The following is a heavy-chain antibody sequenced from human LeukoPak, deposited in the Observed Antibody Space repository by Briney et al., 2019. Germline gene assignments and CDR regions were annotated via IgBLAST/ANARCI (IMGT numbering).Heavy chain of an antibody. CDR1: GFTFSSYA. V-gene: IGHV3-30-3*01. CDR3: ARGMTTGFDY. J-gene: IGHJ4*02. CDR2: ISYDGSNK. D-gene: IGHD4-11*01. Sequence: GRSLRLSCAASGFTFSSYAMHWVRQAPGKGLEWVAVISYDGSNKYYADSVKGRFTISRGNSKNTLYLQMNSLRAEDTAVYYCARGMTTGFDYWGQGTLVTVSS.